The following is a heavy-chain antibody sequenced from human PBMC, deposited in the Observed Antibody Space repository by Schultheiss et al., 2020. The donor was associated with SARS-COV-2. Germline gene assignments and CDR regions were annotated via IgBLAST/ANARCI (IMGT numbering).Heavy chain of an antibody. CDR3: ARGPIQLWLRSGMDV. Sequence: ASVKVSCKASGGTSNSYAVSWVRQAPGQGLEWMGWISAYNGNTNYAQKLQGRVTMTTDTSTSTAYMELRSLRSDDTAVYYCARGPIQLWLRSGMDVWGQGTTVTVSS. J-gene: IGHJ6*02. CDR2: ISAYNGNT. CDR1: GGTSNSYA. V-gene: IGHV1-18*01. D-gene: IGHD5-18*01.